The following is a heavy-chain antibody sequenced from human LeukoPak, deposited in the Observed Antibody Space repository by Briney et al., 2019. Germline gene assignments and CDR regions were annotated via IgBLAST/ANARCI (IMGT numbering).Heavy chain of an antibody. Sequence: GGSLRLSRAASGVTVSNNFMSWVRQAPGKGLEWVSVIYGGGSTYYADSVKGRFTISRDTSKNTLYLQMNSLRAEDTAVYYCASWPGGWYGEDSWGQGTLVTVSS. CDR2: IYGGGST. D-gene: IGHD6-19*01. CDR1: GVTVSNNF. J-gene: IGHJ4*02. V-gene: IGHV3-53*01. CDR3: ASWPGGWYGEDS.